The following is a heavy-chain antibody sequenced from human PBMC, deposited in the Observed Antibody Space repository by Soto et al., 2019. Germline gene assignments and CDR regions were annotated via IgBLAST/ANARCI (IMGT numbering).Heavy chain of an antibody. CDR2: INSAGSST. D-gene: IGHD4-17*01. CDR1: GLTFSNYW. Sequence: EVQLVESGGGLVQPGGSLRLSCAASGLTFSNYWMHWVRQAPGKGLVWVSRINSAGSSTTYADSVKGRFTISRDNAKNTLYLQMNSLRAEDTAVYYCALSHTVTTDYWGQGTLATVSS. J-gene: IGHJ4*02. V-gene: IGHV3-74*01. CDR3: ALSHTVTTDY.